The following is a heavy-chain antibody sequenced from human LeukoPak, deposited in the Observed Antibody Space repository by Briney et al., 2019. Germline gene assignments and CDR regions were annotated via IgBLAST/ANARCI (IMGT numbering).Heavy chain of an antibody. D-gene: IGHD2-2*01. CDR1: GFTFSSYW. Sequence: PGGSLRLSCAASGFTFSSYWMSWVRQAPGEGLEWGANIKQDGIEKYYVDSVKCRVTISRDNSKNTLYLTLNSLRAEDTDVYYCAKDRWLGSSTSWYDYWGQGTLVTVSS. CDR2: IKQDGIEK. V-gene: IGHV3-7*03. J-gene: IGHJ4*02. CDR3: AKDRWLGSSTSWYDY.